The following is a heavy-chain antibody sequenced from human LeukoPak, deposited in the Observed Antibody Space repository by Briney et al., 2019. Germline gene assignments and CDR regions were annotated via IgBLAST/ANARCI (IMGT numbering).Heavy chain of an antibody. D-gene: IGHD3-22*01. CDR1: GFTFSSYG. CDR2: ISGSGGST. J-gene: IGHJ4*02. V-gene: IGHV3-23*01. CDR3: ARDFRFLLHGDSSGY. Sequence: GGSLRLSCAASGFTFSSYGMSWVRQAPGKGLEWVSAISGSGGSTYYADSAKGRFTISRDNSKNTLYLQMNSLRAEDTAVYYCARDFRFLLHGDSSGYWGQGTLVTVSS.